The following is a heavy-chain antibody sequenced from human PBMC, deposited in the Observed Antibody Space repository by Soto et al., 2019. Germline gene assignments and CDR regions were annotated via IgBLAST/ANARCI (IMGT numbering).Heavy chain of an antibody. CDR1: ECTFTNYG. V-gene: IGHV1-3*01. CDR2: INSGSGNT. J-gene: IGHJ2*01. Sequence: SVKGSCRGSECTFTNYGIHWVRQAPGQSLEWMGWINSGSGNTKYSQKLQGRVTINRDTSASTAYMELSSLRSEDTAVYYGARSGYSSGWYHWYFDFSGRGTLVTVSS. D-gene: IGHD6-19*01. CDR3: ARSGYSSGWYHWYFDF.